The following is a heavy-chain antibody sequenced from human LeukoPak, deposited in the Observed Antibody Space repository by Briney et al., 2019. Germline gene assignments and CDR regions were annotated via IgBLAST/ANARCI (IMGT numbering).Heavy chain of an antibody. CDR3: ARGYYDSSGYYPFDY. CDR2: ISAYNGNT. Sequence: ASVKVSCKASGYTFTSYGISWVRQAPGQGLEWMGWISAYNGNTNYAQKLQGRVTMTTDTSTSTAYMELRSLRSDDTAMYYCARGYYDSSGYYPFDYWGQGTLVTVSS. D-gene: IGHD3-22*01. CDR1: GYTFTSYG. J-gene: IGHJ4*02. V-gene: IGHV1-18*01.